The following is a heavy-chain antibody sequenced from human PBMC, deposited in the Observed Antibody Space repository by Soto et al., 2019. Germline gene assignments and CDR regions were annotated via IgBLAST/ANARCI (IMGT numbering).Heavy chain of an antibody. V-gene: IGHV3-23*01. CDR1: GFTFSSYA. Sequence: GGSLRLSCAASGFTFSSYAMSWVRQAPGKGLEWVSAISGSGGSTYYADSVKGRFTISRDNSKNTLYLQMNSLRAEDTAVYYCAKDLGYGGVFFVYYYMDVWGKGTTVTVSS. CDR2: ISGSGGST. J-gene: IGHJ6*03. D-gene: IGHD5-12*01. CDR3: AKDLGYGGVFFVYYYMDV.